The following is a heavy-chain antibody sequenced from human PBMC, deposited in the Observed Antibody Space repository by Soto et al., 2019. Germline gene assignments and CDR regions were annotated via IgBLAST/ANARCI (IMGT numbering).Heavy chain of an antibody. CDR1: GYTFTGHY. D-gene: IGHD6-19*01. Sequence: QVQLVQSGAEVKKPGASVKVSCKASGYTFTGHYIHWVRQAPEQGPEWMGEIGPESGATRYAQKFQGRVTMTRDMSTSTVYMELSSLRSEDTAVYYCARSAYSSDDASDIWGQGTMVTVSS. CDR2: IGPESGAT. CDR3: ARSAYSSDDASDI. V-gene: IGHV1-2*02. J-gene: IGHJ3*02.